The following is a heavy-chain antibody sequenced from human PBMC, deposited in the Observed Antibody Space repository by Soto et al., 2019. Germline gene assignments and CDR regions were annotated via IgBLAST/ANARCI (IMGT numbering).Heavy chain of an antibody. V-gene: IGHV1-3*01. CDR3: ARDFSWFGELIASDY. D-gene: IGHD3-10*01. CDR1: GYTFTSYA. J-gene: IGHJ4*02. Sequence: QVQLVQSGAEVKKPGASVKVSCKASGYTFTSYAMHWVRQAPGQRLEWMGWLNAGNGNTKYSQKFQGRVTITRDTPASTAYMEMSSLRSEDTAVYYCARDFSWFGELIASDYWGQGTLVTVSS. CDR2: LNAGNGNT.